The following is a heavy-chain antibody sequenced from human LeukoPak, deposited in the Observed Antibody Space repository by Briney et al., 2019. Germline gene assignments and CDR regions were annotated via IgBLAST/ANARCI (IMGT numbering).Heavy chain of an antibody. Sequence: SETLSLTCTVSGGSISSGGYYWSWIRQHPGMGLEWIGYIYYSRSTCYNPSLKSRVTISVDTSKNQFSLKLSSVTAADTAVYYCARIRLHYFDYWGQGTLVTASS. CDR1: GGSISSGGYY. V-gene: IGHV4-31*03. J-gene: IGHJ4*02. CDR3: ARIRLHYFDY. CDR2: IYYSRST.